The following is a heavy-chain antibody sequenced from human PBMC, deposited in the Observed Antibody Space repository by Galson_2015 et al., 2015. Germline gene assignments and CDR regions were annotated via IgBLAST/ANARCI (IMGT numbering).Heavy chain of an antibody. CDR3: AREGMAAPTSPVDY. Sequence: SLKVSCTASGGTFSTYAFSWVRQAPGQGLEWMGGITPIFGTAHYAQKFQGRVTITADESTSTAYMQLSSLRSEDTAVYYCAREGMAAPTSPVDYWGQGTLVTVSS. V-gene: IGHV1-69*13. CDR1: GGTFSTYA. J-gene: IGHJ4*02. D-gene: IGHD6-13*01. CDR2: ITPIFGTA.